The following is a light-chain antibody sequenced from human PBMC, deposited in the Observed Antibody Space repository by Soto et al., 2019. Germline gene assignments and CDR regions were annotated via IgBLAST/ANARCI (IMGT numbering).Light chain of an antibody. CDR3: NSYAGSNNPVV. J-gene: IGLJ2*01. V-gene: IGLV2-8*01. Sequence: QSALTQPPSASGSPGQSVTISCTGTSSDVGGYNYVSWYQQHPGKAPKLMIYEVSQRPSGVPDRFSGSKSGNTASLTVSGLQAEDEADYYCNSYAGSNNPVVFGGGTKLTVL. CDR1: SSDVGGYNY. CDR2: EVS.